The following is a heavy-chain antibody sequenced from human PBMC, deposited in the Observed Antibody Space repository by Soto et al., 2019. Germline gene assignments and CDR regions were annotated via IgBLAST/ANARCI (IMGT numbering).Heavy chain of an antibody. CDR3: ARGERITIFGVVITEDFDY. CDR1: GYTFTGYY. J-gene: IGHJ4*02. V-gene: IGHV1-8*02. CDR2: INPNSGGT. Sequence: QVQLVQSGAEVKKPGASVKVSCKASGYTFTGYYMHWVRQAPGQGLEWMGWINPNSGGTGYAQKFHGRVTMTRNTSISTAYMELSSLRSEDTAVYYCARGERITIFGVVITEDFDYWGQGTLVTVSS. D-gene: IGHD3-3*01.